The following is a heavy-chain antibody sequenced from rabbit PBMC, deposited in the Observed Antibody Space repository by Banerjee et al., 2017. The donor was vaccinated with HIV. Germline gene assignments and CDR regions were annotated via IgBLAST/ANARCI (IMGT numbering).Heavy chain of an antibody. V-gene: IGHV1S40*01. Sequence: QSLEESGGDLVKPGASLTLTCTASGFSFNSYWMSWVRQAPGKGLEWIGCIGTGSDSTYYASWAKGRFTISKTSSTTVTLQMTSLTAADTATYFCARDPAGYAGYGQRNLWGQGTLVTVS. CDR3: ARDPAGYAGYGQRNL. D-gene: IGHD7-1*01. CDR2: IGTGSDST. J-gene: IGHJ4*01. CDR1: GFSFNSYW.